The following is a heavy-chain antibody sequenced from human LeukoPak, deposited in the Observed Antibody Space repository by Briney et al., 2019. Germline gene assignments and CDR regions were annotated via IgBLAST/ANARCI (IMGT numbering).Heavy chain of an antibody. J-gene: IGHJ6*04. CDR1: GFTFTTYW. CDR3: AELGITMIGGV. CDR2: IKQDGSEK. Sequence: GGSLRLSCAASGFTFTTYWTGWVRQAPGKGLEWVANIKQDGSEKYYVDSVKGRFTISRDNAKYSLYLQMDSLRAEDTAVYYCAELGITMIGGVWGKGTTVTISS. V-gene: IGHV3-7*01. D-gene: IGHD3-10*02.